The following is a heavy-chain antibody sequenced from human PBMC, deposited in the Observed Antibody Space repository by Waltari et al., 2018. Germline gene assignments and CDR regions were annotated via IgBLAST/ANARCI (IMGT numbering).Heavy chain of an antibody. CDR3: ARGGGHSWDAFDI. D-gene: IGHD2-15*01. CDR2: VNGDGSST. J-gene: IGHJ3*02. Sequence: EVQLVESGGGLVQPGGSLRLSCAASGFTLSSYWMYWVRQAPGKGLVWVSRVNGDGSSTTYADSVKGRFTISRDNAKNTLYLQMNSLRVEDTAVYYCARGGGHSWDAFDIWGQGTMVTVSS. V-gene: IGHV3-74*01. CDR1: GFTLSSYW.